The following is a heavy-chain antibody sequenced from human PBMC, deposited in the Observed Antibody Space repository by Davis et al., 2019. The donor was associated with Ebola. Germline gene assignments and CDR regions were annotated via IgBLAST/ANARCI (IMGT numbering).Heavy chain of an antibody. J-gene: IGHJ4*02. CDR3: SRGASYPAVVPSDFDY. CDR1: GYTFTGYY. Sequence: AASVKVSCKASGYTFTGYYMHWVRQAPGQGLEWMGRINPNSGGTNYAQKFQGRITLTMNTAIRTAYMELSSLTFDDTAVYYCSRGASYPAVVPSDFDYWGPGTWLTVSS. CDR2: INPNSGGT. D-gene: IGHD5-18*01. V-gene: IGHV1-2*06.